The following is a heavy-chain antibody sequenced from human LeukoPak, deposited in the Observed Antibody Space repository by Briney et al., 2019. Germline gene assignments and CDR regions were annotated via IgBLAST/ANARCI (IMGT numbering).Heavy chain of an antibody. V-gene: IGHV4-30-4*01. CDR1: GGSISSGDYY. J-gene: IGHJ4*02. D-gene: IGHD6-13*01. CDR3: ARGGSSWYYFDY. CDR2: IYYSGST. Sequence: SSETQSLTCTVSGGSISSGDYYWSWIRQPPGKGLEWIGYIYYSGSTYYNPSLKSRVTISVDTSKNQFSLKLSSVTAADTAVYYCARGGSSWYYFDYWGQGTLVTVSS.